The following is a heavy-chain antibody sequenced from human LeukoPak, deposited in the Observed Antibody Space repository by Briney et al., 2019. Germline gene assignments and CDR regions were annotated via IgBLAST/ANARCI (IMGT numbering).Heavy chain of an antibody. CDR1: GGSISSSSYY. CDR3: ARHPFLRYFDW. D-gene: IGHD3-9*01. Sequence: SETLSLTCTVSGGSISSSSYYWGWIRQPPGEGLEWVGSIYYSGSTYYNPSLKSRVTISVDTSKSHFSLKLSSVTAADTAVYYCARHPFLRYFDWLGQGTMVTFSS. J-gene: IGHJ4*02. V-gene: IGHV4-39*01. CDR2: IYYSGST.